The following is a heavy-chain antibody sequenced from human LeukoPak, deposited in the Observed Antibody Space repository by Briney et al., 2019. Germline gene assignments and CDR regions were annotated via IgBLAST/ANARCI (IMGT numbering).Heavy chain of an antibody. CDR3: ARGSIAVAGRDKFDY. Sequence: GGSLRLSCAASGFTFSSYAMNWVRQAPGKGLEWVALISYDGSNKNYADSVKGRFTISRDNAKNSLYLQMNSLRAEDTAVYYCARGSIAVAGRDKFDYWGQGTLVTVSS. CDR2: ISYDGSNK. CDR1: GFTFSSYA. V-gene: IGHV3-30-3*01. J-gene: IGHJ4*02. D-gene: IGHD6-19*01.